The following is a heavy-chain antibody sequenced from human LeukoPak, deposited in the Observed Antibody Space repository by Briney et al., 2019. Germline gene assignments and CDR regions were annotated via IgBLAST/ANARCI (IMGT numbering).Heavy chain of an antibody. V-gene: IGHV3-72*01. Sequence: PGGSLRLSCAAPGFTFSSYSMNWVRQAPGKGLEWVGRMRDKANSYTTESAASAKARFPISRADSKNSLYLQMNSLKTEATTVFYCARLTNYAVDFWGQGTLVTVSS. CDR2: MRDKANSYTT. CDR1: GFTFSSYS. CDR3: ARLTNYAVDF. J-gene: IGHJ4*02. D-gene: IGHD1-7*01.